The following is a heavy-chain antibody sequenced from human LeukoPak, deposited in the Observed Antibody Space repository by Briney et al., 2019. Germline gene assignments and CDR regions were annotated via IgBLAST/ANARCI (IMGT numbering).Heavy chain of an antibody. CDR2: INHSGST. CDR3: ARGTNDYGDYVGVVIDY. V-gene: IGHV4-34*01. CDR1: GGSISSYY. J-gene: IGHJ4*02. Sequence: SETLSLTCTVSGGSISSYYWSWIRQPPGKGLEWIGEINHSGSTNYNPSLKSRVTISVDTSKNQFSLKLSSVTAADTAVYYCARGTNDYGDYVGVVIDYWGQGTLVTVSP. D-gene: IGHD4-17*01.